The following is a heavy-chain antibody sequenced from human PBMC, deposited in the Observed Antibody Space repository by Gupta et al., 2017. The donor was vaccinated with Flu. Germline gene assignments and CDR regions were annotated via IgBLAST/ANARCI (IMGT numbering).Heavy chain of an antibody. D-gene: IGHD3-22*01. CDR3: AKGRITMIVVAGFDI. V-gene: IGHV3-9*01. J-gene: IGHJ3*02. CDR2: ISWNSGRI. Sequence: DYDMHWVRQAAGKGLEWVSGISWNSGRIGYADSVKGRFTISRDNAKNSLYLQMNSLRAEDTALYYCAKGRITMIVVAGFDIWGQGTMVTVSS. CDR1: DYD.